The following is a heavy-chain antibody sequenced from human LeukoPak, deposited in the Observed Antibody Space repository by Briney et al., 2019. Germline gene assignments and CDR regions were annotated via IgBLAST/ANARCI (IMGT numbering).Heavy chain of an antibody. V-gene: IGHV1-69*05. CDR1: GGTFSSYA. CDR3: ARDGSDGYNLSFAY. Sequence: SVTVSFQASGGTFSSYASSWVRQAPGQGLEWMGMIIPIFGTANYAQKFEGRVTITTDESKGTAYMELSSLRYEDTAVYYCARDGSDGYNLSFAYWGQGTLVTVPS. CDR2: IIPIFGTA. D-gene: IGHD5-24*01. J-gene: IGHJ4*02.